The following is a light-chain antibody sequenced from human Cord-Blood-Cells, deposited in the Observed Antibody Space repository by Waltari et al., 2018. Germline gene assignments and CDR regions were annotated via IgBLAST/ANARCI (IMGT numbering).Light chain of an antibody. CDR2: EVS. CDR3: SSYTSSSTLV. Sequence: QSALTQPASVSGSPGQSITISCTGTSSDVGGYNYVSWYQQHPVKAPKLMIYEVSNRPSVVFNRVSGSKSGNTASLTISALQAEDEADYYCSSYTSSSTLVFGTGTKVTVL. CDR1: SSDVGGYNY. J-gene: IGLJ1*01. V-gene: IGLV2-14*01.